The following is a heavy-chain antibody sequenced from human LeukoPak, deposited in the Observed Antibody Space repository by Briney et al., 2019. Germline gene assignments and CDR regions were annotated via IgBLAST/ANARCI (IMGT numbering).Heavy chain of an antibody. CDR2: IYNSGST. J-gene: IGHJ5*02. Sequence: SETLSLTCTVSGGSISSYYWSWIRQPAGKGLEWIGNIYNSGSTYYNPSLKSRVTISVDTSKNQFSLKLSSVTAADTAVYYCARQAYSSNLGWFDPWGQGTLVTVSS. D-gene: IGHD6-13*01. V-gene: IGHV4-59*04. CDR3: ARQAYSSNLGWFDP. CDR1: GGSISSYY.